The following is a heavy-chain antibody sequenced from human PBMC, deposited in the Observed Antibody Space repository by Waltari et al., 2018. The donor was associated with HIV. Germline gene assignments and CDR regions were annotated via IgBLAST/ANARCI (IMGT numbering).Heavy chain of an antibody. CDR2: IKTKGDGGAT. CDR1: GFTLTSVG. J-gene: IGHJ4*02. V-gene: IGHV3-15*01. Sequence: EVQMVESVGELLKTGGCLRLSCAASGFTLTSVGLRWVRQAPGKGLEWVGRIKTKGDGGATDYAAAVKGRFTISRDDSKNTVYLQMNSLKIEDTAVYYCTSEEDYGSGSHFDYWGQGTLVTVSS. D-gene: IGHD3-10*01. CDR3: TSEEDYGSGSHFDY.